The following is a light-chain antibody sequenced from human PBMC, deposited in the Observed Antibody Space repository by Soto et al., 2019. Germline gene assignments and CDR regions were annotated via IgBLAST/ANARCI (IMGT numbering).Light chain of an antibody. CDR1: TSNIGRNN. J-gene: IGLJ3*02. Sequence: QAVVTQPPSASGTPGQRVTISCSGGTSNIGRNNVDWHQQLPGSAPKLLIYTNNQRPSGVPDRFSGSKSGTSASLVISGLQSEDEADYFCAVWDVSLNGWVFGGGTKLTVL. CDR3: AVWDVSLNGWV. CDR2: TNN. V-gene: IGLV1-44*01.